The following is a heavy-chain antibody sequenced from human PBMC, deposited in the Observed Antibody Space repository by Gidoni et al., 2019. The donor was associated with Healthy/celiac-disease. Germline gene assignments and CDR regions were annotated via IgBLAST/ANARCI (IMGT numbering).Heavy chain of an antibody. Sequence: EVQLVQSGAEVKKPGESLKISCKVSGYSFTSYWNGWVGQTPGKGLEWMGIIYPGDSDTRYSPSFQGQVTISADKSISTAYLQWSSLKASDTAMYYCARQDYDILTGYGSMDVWGKGTTVTVSS. CDR2: IYPGDSDT. V-gene: IGHV5-51*01. J-gene: IGHJ6*03. D-gene: IGHD3-9*01. CDR3: ARQDYDILTGYGSMDV. CDR1: GYSFTSYW.